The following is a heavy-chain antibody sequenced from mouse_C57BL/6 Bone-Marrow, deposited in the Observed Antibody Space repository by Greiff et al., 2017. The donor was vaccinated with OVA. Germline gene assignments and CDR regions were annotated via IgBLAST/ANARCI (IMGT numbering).Heavy chain of an antibody. J-gene: IGHJ2*01. CDR2: ISNGGGST. D-gene: IGHD4-1*02. V-gene: IGHV5-12*01. Sequence: DVHLVESGGGLVQPGGSLKLSCAASGFTFSDYYMYWVRQTPEKRLEWVAYISNGGGSTYYPDTVKGRFTISRDNAKNTLYLQMSRLKSEDTAMYYCATTGTGYYFDYWGQGTTLTVSS. CDR3: ATTGTGYYFDY. CDR1: GFTFSDYY.